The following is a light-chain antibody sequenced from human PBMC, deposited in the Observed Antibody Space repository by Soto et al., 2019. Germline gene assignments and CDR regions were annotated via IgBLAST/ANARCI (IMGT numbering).Light chain of an antibody. V-gene: IGKV1D-8*01. CDR1: QGISSY. J-gene: IGKJ1*01. CDR3: QQYYSFPRT. CDR2: AAS. Sequence: VNWMTQSPSSLSASPGARVTISCRTSQGISSYLAWNQEKPATAPELLINAASTLQSGAPSRFSGSGSGTDFTLTISCLQAEDIATYYCQQYYSFPRTFGQGTKVEIK.